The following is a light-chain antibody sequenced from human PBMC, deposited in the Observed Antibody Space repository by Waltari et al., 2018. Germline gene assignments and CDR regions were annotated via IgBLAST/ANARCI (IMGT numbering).Light chain of an antibody. J-gene: IGLJ1*01. CDR1: YSNGGSYRF. CDR2: EGS. CDR3: SSYAGGSTYV. V-gene: IGLV2-23*01. Sequence: SALTQPAPVSGSLGPSIPISCTGTYSNGGSYRFFSWDQQHPDKAPKLMISEGSKRPSGVSNRFSGSKSGNTASLTISGLQAEDEADYYCSSYAGGSTYVFGTGTKVTVL.